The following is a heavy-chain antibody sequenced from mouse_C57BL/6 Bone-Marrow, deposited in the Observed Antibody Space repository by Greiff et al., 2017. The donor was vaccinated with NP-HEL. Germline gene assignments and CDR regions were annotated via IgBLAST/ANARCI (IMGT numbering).Heavy chain of an antibody. V-gene: IGHV5-15*01. CDR1: GFTFSDYG. CDR2: ISNLAYSI. Sequence: EVQLVEPGGGLVQPGGSLKLSCAASGFTFSDYGMAWVRQAPRKGPEWVAFISNLAYSIYYADTVTGRFTISRENAKNTLYLEMSSLRSEDTAMYYCARLDSSGYYAMDYWGQGTSVTVSS. J-gene: IGHJ4*01. D-gene: IGHD3-2*02. CDR3: ARLDSSGYYAMDY.